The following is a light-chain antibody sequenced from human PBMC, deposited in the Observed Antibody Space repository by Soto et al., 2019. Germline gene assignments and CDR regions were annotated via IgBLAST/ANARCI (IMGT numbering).Light chain of an antibody. CDR2: DAS. CDR3: HQYGSSPRT. CDR1: QNVSRNF. J-gene: IGKJ1*01. Sequence: EIVLTQSPGTLSLSPGERATLSCRASQNVSRNFLAWYQQKRGQAPRLLIYDASSRASGIPDRFSGSGSATDFTVTISRLEAEDFAVYYCHQYGSSPRTFGQGTRVDI. V-gene: IGKV3-20*01.